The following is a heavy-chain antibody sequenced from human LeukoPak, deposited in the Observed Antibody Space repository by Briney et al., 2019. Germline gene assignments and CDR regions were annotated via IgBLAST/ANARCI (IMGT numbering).Heavy chain of an antibody. CDR2: IYPGDSDT. D-gene: IGHD6-6*01. V-gene: IGHV5-51*01. CDR1: GYSFTSYW. Sequence: GESLKISCKGSGYSFTSYWIGWVRQMPGKGLEWMGIIYPGDSDTRYSPSFQGQVTISADKSISTAYLQWSSLKASDTAMYYCAIRGSQYSTWVDAFDIWGPGTMVTVSS. CDR3: AIRGSQYSTWVDAFDI. J-gene: IGHJ3*02.